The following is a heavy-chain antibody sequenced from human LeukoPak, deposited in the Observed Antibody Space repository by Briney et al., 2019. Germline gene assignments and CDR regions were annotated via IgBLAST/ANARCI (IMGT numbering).Heavy chain of an antibody. CDR2: IYPGDADT. CDR3: ARRGGPAAMRNWFDP. V-gene: IGHV5-51*01. CDR1: GYSFPSYW. J-gene: IGHJ5*02. D-gene: IGHD2-2*01. Sequence: GESLKISCKGSGYSFPSYWIGWVRQMPGKGMEWMGIIYPGDADTRYSPSFQGQVTISADKSISTAYLQWSSPKASDTAIYYCARRGGPAAMRNWFDPWGQGTLVTVSS.